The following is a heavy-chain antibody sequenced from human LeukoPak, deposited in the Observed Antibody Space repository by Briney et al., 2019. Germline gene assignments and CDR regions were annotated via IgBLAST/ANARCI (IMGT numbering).Heavy chain of an antibody. CDR2: LNGGGDYT. Sequence: GGSLRLSCEASGFTFSSYAMSWVRQAPGKGLEWVSALNGGGDYTYYAASVKGRFTISRDNSKNTLFLQMSSLRVEDTAVYYCAKGRGTTIFGVAQSDYWGQGTLVTVPS. CDR3: AKGRGTTIFGVAQSDY. CDR1: GFTFSSYA. V-gene: IGHV3-23*01. D-gene: IGHD3-3*01. J-gene: IGHJ4*02.